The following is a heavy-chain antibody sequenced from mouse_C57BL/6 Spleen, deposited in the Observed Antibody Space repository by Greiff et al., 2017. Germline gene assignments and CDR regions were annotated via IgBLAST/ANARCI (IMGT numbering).Heavy chain of an antibody. CDR1: GYTFTSYW. Sequence: QVQLQQPGAELVRPGSSVKLSCKASGYTFTSYWMHWVKQRPIQGLEWIGNIDPSDSETHYNQKFKDKATLTVDKSSSTAYMQLSSLTSEDSAVYYCAGTGTDLYAMDYWGQGTSVTVSS. CDR3: AGTGTDLYAMDY. D-gene: IGHD4-1*01. J-gene: IGHJ4*01. V-gene: IGHV1-52*01. CDR2: IDPSDSET.